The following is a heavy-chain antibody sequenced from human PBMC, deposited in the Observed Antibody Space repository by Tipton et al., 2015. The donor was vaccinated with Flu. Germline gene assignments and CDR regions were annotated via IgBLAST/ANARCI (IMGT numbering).Heavy chain of an antibody. J-gene: IGHJ4*02. CDR1: GGSISSGGYL. V-gene: IGHV4-31*03. Sequence: TLSLTCTVSGGSISSGGYLRSWIRQHPGKGLEWIGHISYSGTSYYNPSLESRLVLSVDTSQNHFSLKLSSVTAADTAVYYCARGPATRAASISLGTFDNWGQGALVTVSS. D-gene: IGHD5-24*01. CDR3: ARGPATRAASISLGTFDN. CDR2: ISYSGTS.